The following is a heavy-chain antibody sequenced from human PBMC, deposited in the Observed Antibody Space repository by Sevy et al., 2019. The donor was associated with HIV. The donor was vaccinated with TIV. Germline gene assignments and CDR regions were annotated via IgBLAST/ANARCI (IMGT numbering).Heavy chain of an antibody. V-gene: IGHV3-30-3*01. D-gene: IGHD5-18*01. CDR2: ISYDGSNK. J-gene: IGHJ4*02. CDR1: GFTFSSYA. CDR3: ARGATAMATDIDY. Sequence: GGSLRLSCAASGFTFSSYAMHWVRQAPGKGLEWVAVISYDGSNKYYADSVKGRFTISRDNSKNTLYLQMNSLRAEDTAVYYCARGATAMATDIDYWGQGTLVTVSS.